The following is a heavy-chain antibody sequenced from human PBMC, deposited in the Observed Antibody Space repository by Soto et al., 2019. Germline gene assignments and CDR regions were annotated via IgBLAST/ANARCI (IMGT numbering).Heavy chain of an antibody. CDR2: IYHSGST. CDR1: SGSISSSNW. Sequence: SETLSLTCAVSSGSISSSNWWSWVRQPPGKGLEWIGEIYHSGSTNYNPSLKSRVTISVDKSKNQFSLKLSSVTAADTAVYYCARARDYDAFVDYWGQGTLVTVSS. J-gene: IGHJ4*02. D-gene: IGHD3-22*01. V-gene: IGHV4-4*02. CDR3: ARARDYDAFVDY.